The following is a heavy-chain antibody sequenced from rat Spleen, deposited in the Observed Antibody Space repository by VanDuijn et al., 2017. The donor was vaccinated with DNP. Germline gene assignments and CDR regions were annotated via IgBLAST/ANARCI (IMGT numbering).Heavy chain of an antibody. CDR3: VRGYDGYDY. CDR2: ISYNGGTP. Sequence: EVQLVESDGGLVQPGRSLKLSCAASGFTFSDYYMAWVRQAPAKGLEWVATISYNGGTPYYRDSVKGRFTISRDNAKNTQYLQMDSLRSEDTATYYCVRGYDGYDYWGQGVMVTVSS. V-gene: IGHV5-7*01. J-gene: IGHJ2*01. CDR1: GFTFSDYY. D-gene: IGHD1-7*01.